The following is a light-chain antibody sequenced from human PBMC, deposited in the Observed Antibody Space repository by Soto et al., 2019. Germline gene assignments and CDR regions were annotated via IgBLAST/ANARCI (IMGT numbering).Light chain of an antibody. CDR2: EVS. J-gene: IGLJ1*01. V-gene: IGLV2-14*01. Sequence: QSALTQPASVSGSPGQSITISCTGTSSDVGGYNYVSWHQQQPGKAPKLMIYEVSNRPSGVSNRFSGSKSGNTASLTISGLQAEDEADYYCSSYTSSSTYVFGTGTKVTVL. CDR1: SSDVGGYNY. CDR3: SSYTSSSTYV.